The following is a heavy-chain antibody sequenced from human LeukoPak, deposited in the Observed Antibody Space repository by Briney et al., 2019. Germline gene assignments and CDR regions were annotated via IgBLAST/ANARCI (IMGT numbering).Heavy chain of an antibody. CDR1: GGTFSSYA. V-gene: IGHV1-69*13. Sequence: GASVKVSCKASGGTFSSYAISWVRQAPGQGLEWMGGITPIFGTANYAQKFQGRVTITADESASTAYMELSSLRSEDTAVYYCAGEVDTAMKYWGQGTLVTVSS. D-gene: IGHD5-18*01. CDR3: AGEVDTAMKY. J-gene: IGHJ4*02. CDR2: ITPIFGTA.